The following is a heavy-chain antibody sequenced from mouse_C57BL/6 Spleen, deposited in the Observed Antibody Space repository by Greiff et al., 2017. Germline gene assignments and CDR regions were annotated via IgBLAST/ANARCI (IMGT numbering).Heavy chain of an antibody. CDR3: TSIYYDYEVWFAY. Sequence: DVQLQESGAELVRPGASVKLSCTASGFNIKDYYMHWVKQRPEQGLEWIGRIDPEDGDTEYAPKFQGKATMTADTSSNTAYLQLSSLTSEDTAVYYCTSIYYDYEVWFAYWGQGTLVTVSA. J-gene: IGHJ3*01. CDR2: IDPEDGDT. D-gene: IGHD2-4*01. V-gene: IGHV14-1*01. CDR1: GFNIKDYY.